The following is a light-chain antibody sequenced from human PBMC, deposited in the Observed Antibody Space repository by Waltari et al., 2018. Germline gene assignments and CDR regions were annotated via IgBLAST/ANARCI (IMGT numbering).Light chain of an antibody. CDR2: WAS. CDR1: QSVLYSSNNKNY. CDR3: QQYYSTPPT. V-gene: IGKV4-1*01. J-gene: IGKJ1*01. Sequence: DIVMTQSPDSLAVSLGARATINCKSSQSVLYSSNNKNYLAWYHQNPGQPPKLLIYWASTRESGVPDRFSGSGSGTDFTLTISSLQAEDVAVYYCQQYYSTPPTFGQGTKVEIK.